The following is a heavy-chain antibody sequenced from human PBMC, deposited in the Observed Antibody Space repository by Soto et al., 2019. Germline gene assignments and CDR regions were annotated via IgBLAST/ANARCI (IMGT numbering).Heavy chain of an antibody. V-gene: IGHV3-30-3*01. D-gene: IGHD5-12*01. CDR2: ISYDGSNT. CDR1: GLTLGSYA. J-gene: IGHJ6*02. Sequence: SLRLSCAASGLTLGSYAMHWDRQAPGRGLGWVAVISYDGSNTYYADSVKGRFTISRDNSKNTLYLQMNSLRAADTAVYYCARDPGAAAVATIFYYYYGMDVWGQGTTVTAP. CDR3: ARDPGAAAVATIFYYYYGMDV.